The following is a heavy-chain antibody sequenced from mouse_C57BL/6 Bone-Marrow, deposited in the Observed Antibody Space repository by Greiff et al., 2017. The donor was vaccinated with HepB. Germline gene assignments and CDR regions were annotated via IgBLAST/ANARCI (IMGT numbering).Heavy chain of an antibody. D-gene: IGHD4-1*01. CDR3: AGGTDAMDC. CDR2: IRLKSDNYAT. J-gene: IGHJ4*01. CDR1: GFTFSNYW. Sequence: EVQVVESGGGLVQPGGSMKLSCVASGFTFSNYWMNWVRQSPEKGLEWVAQIRLKSDNYATHYAESVKGRFTISRDDSKSSVYLQMNNLRAEDTGIYYCAGGTDAMDCWGQGTSVTVSS. V-gene: IGHV6-3*01.